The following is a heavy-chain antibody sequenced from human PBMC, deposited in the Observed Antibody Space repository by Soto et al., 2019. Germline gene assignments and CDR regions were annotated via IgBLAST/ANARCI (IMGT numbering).Heavy chain of an antibody. Sequence: SETLSLTCAVYGGSFSGYYWSWIRQPPGKGLEWIGEINHSGSTNYNPSLKSRVTISVDTSKNQFSLKLSSVTAADTAVYYCARGLGIAAAGTGGFDYWGQGTLVTVSS. D-gene: IGHD6-13*01. CDR3: ARGLGIAAAGTGGFDY. V-gene: IGHV4-34*01. CDR1: GGSFSGYY. J-gene: IGHJ4*02. CDR2: INHSGST.